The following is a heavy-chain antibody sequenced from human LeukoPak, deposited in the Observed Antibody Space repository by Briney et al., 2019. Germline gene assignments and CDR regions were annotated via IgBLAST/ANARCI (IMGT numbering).Heavy chain of an antibody. V-gene: IGHV1-8*03. J-gene: IGHJ4*02. D-gene: IGHD4-17*01. CDR3: ARGPPYGPQHY. Sequence: GASVKVSCKASGYTFTNFEINWVRQATGQGLEWMGWINPNSGNTGYLQKFQGRVTITRKTSINTAYMDLSSLRSEDTAVYYCARGPPYGPQHYWGQGTLLTVSS. CDR1: GYTFTNFE. CDR2: INPNSGNT.